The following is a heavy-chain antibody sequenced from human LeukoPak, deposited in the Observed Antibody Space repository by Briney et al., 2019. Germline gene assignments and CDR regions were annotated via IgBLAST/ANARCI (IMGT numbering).Heavy chain of an antibody. CDR3: AREMGGYPFDY. J-gene: IGHJ4*02. Sequence: PGGSLRLSCVASGFTLGSSAMSWVRQAPGKGLEWVSSISASGGSTYYADSVKGRFTISRDNAKNSLYLQMNILRAEDTAVYYCAREMGGYPFDYWGQGTLVTVSS. V-gene: IGHV3-23*01. CDR2: ISASGGST. D-gene: IGHD5-12*01. CDR1: GFTLGSSA.